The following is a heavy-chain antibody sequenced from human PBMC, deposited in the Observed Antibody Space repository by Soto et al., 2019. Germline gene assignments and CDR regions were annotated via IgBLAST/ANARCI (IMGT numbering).Heavy chain of an antibody. D-gene: IGHD3-3*01. V-gene: IGHV3-30-3*01. CDR1: GFTLSSYA. J-gene: IGHJ4*02. CDR3: ARVSYDFWSGYYSAHGEFDY. CDR2: ISYDGSNK. Sequence: GGSLRLSCAASGFTLSSYAMHWVRQAPGKGLEWVAVISYDGSNKYYADSVKGRFTISRDNSKNTLYLQMNSLRAEDTAVYYCARVSYDFWSGYYSAHGEFDYWGQGTLVTVSS.